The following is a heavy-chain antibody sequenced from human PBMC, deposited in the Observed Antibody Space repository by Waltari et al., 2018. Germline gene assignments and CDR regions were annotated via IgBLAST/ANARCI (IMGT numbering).Heavy chain of an antibody. J-gene: IGHJ3*01. CDR3: ATYVGASIGTAAFDV. CDR2: TSYTGPT. V-gene: IGHV4-39*01. Sequence: AWVRQPPGKVLEWTATTSYTGPTYNNPSLKSRVTISGDTSKNQFALKLNSVTAADTAVYYCATYVGASIGTAAFDVWGQGTMVTVSS. D-gene: IGHD3-16*01.